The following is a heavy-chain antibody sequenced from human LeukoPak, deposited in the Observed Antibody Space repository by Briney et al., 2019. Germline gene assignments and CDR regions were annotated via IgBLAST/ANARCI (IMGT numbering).Heavy chain of an antibody. CDR2: INPSGGST. CDR1: GYTFTTYY. D-gene: IGHD5-24*01. CDR3: ANTRDGYNGNYFDY. V-gene: IGHV1-46*01. Sequence: ASVKVSCKASGYTFTTYYIHWVRQAPGQGPEWMGIINPSGGSTTYAQKFQGRVTMTRDTSTSTAYMELSSLRSEDTAVYYCANTRDGYNGNYFDYWGQGTLVTVSS. J-gene: IGHJ4*02.